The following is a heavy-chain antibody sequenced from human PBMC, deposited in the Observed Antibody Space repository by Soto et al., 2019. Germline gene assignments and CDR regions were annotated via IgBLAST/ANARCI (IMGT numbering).Heavy chain of an antibody. CDR3: ARVMVPVSGFVYGMDV. D-gene: IGHD3-10*01. J-gene: IGHJ6*02. V-gene: IGHV1-69*13. CDR2: IIPIFGTA. Sequence: GASVKVSCKASGGTFSSYAISWVRQAPGQGLEWMGGIIPIFGTANYAQKFQGRVTITADESTSTAYMELSSLRSEDTAVYYCARVMVPVSGFVYGMDVWGQGTTVTVSS. CDR1: GGTFSSYA.